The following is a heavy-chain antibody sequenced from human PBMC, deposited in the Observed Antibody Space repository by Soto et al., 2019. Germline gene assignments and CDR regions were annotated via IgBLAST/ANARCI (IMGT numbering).Heavy chain of an antibody. CDR1: GDSISGIPYY. J-gene: IGHJ4*02. Sequence: SETLSLTCTVSGDSISGIPYYWVWNPQPPGKGLEWIRSIHDDVKVYYNPSLSCRATLFEDTSTNRFSLSLNTVTAADTAVYYCAITHPKEAAGPDYWGQGTLVTVSS. D-gene: IGHD6-25*01. CDR3: AITHPKEAAGPDY. CDR2: IHDDVKV. V-gene: IGHV4-39*02.